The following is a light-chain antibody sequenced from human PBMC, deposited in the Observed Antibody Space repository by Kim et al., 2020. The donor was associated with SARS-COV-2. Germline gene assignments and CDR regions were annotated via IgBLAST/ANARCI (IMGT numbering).Light chain of an antibody. J-gene: IGLJ2*01. CDR2: EVS. V-gene: IGLV2-8*01. CDR1: SSDVGYYSY. CDR3: SSFAGSNTWV. Sequence: GQSAHISCTETSSDVGYYSYVSWYQHYPGNAPKLMIYEVSERPSGVPDRFSGSKSANTASLTVSGLQAEDEAHYYCSSFAGSNTWVFGGGTQLTVL.